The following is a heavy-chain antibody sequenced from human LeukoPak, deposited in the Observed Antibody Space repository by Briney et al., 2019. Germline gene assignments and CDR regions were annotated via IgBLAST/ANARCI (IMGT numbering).Heavy chain of an antibody. CDR1: GFTFGGYG. J-gene: IGHJ4*02. Sequence: GGSLRLPCAGSGFTFGGYGMHWFRQTPGKGLEWVAVIAYDGSRAFYADSVKGRFTISRDNSKNTMSVQMDDLRAEDTAVYYCTRYNNDHFDYWGQGTLVTVSS. CDR2: IAYDGSRA. D-gene: IGHD1-14*01. CDR3: TRYNNDHFDY. V-gene: IGHV3-33*01.